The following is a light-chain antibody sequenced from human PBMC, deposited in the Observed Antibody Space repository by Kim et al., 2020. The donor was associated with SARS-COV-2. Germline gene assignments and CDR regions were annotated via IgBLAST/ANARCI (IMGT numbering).Light chain of an antibody. J-gene: IGKJ5*01. Sequence: EIVLTQSPGTLSLSPGERATLSCRASQSVSSSYLAWYQQKPGQAPRLLIYGASSRATGIPDRFSGSGSGTDFTLTISRLEPEDSATYFCQLYNTYPMPFGQGTRLEIK. CDR2: GAS. CDR3: QLYNTYPMP. CDR1: QSVSSSY. V-gene: IGKV3-20*01.